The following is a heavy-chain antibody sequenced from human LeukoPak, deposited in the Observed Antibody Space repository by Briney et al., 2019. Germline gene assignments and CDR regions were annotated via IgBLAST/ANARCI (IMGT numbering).Heavy chain of an antibody. D-gene: IGHD6-19*01. CDR1: GGSISSYY. CDR2: IYGSGST. Sequence: PSETLSLTCTVSGGSISSYYWSWIRQPAGKGLEWIGRIYGSGSTSYNPSLRSRVSMSLETSKNQFSLKLRSVTAADTAVYYCARTPWYSSGWPYYFDYWGQGTLVTVSS. J-gene: IGHJ4*02. V-gene: IGHV4-4*07. CDR3: ARTPWYSSGWPYYFDY.